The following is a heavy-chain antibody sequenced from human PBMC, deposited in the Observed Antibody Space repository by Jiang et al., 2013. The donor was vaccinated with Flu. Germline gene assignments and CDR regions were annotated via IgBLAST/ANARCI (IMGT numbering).Heavy chain of an antibody. D-gene: IGHD3-10*01. CDR2: IIPIFGTA. CDR1: GGTFSSYA. V-gene: IGHV1-69*01. CDR3: ASTLMVRGVIIWNYYYYGMDV. Sequence: SGAEVKKPGSSVKVSCKASGGTFSSYAISWVRQAPGQGLEWMGGIIPIFGTANYAQKFQGRVTITADESTSTAYMELSSLRSEDTAVYYCASTLMVRGVIIWNYYYYGMDVWGQGTTVTVSS. J-gene: IGHJ6*02.